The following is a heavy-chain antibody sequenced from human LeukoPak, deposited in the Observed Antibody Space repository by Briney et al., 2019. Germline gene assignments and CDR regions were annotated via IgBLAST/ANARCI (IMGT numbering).Heavy chain of an antibody. CDR1: GGSFSGYY. Sequence: PSETLSLTCAVYGGSFSGYYWSWIRQPPGKGLEWIGEINHSGSTNCNPSLKSRVTISVDTSKNQFSLKLSSVTAADTAVYYCASQGYYDSSGYPNWFDPWGQGTLVTVSS. D-gene: IGHD3-22*01. V-gene: IGHV4-34*01. CDR2: INHSGST. J-gene: IGHJ5*02. CDR3: ASQGYYDSSGYPNWFDP.